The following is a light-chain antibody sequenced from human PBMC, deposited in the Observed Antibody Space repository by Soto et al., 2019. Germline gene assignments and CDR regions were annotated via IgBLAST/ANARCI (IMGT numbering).Light chain of an antibody. Sequence: QSALTQPRSVSGSPGQSVTISCTGTSGDVGTYNSVSWYQQHPGKAPKLMIYDVNKRPSGVPDRFSGSMSGNTASLTISGLQADDEADYHCQAYDYSLTASVFGGGTKLTVL. J-gene: IGLJ3*02. CDR3: QAYDYSLTASV. V-gene: IGLV2-11*01. CDR1: SGDVGTYNS. CDR2: DVN.